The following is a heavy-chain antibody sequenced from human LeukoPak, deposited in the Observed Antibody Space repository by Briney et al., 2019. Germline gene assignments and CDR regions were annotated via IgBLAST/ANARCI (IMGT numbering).Heavy chain of an antibody. J-gene: IGHJ4*02. V-gene: IGHV3-23*01. Sequence: GGSLRLSCAASGFRFSSYVMSWVRQAPGKGLEYVSSIDGSYGASYYADSVKGRFTISRDNSKNTLFLQMNSLRVEDTALYYCARVDCGNYDYWGQGTLLTVSS. CDR1: GFRFSSYV. D-gene: IGHD1-26*01. CDR2: IDGSYGAS. CDR3: ARVDCGNYDY.